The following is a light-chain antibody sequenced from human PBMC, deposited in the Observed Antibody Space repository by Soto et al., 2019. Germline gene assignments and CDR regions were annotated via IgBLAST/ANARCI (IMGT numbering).Light chain of an antibody. CDR3: QQYNTYPWT. Sequence: DIQMTQSPSTLSASVGDRVTITCRASQSISSNLAWYQQKPGKAPKLLIYKASSLESGVPSRFSGSGSGTEFTLTISSLQPVDFAAYYCQQYNTYPWTFGQGTKVEIK. CDR1: QSISSN. V-gene: IGKV1-5*03. CDR2: KAS. J-gene: IGKJ1*01.